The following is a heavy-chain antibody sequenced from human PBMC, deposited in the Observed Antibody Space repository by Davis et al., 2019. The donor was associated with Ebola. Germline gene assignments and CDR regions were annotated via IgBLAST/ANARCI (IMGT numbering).Heavy chain of an antibody. D-gene: IGHD4-17*01. CDR1: GFTFSSYA. Sequence: GESLKISCAASGFTFSSYAMSWVRQAPGKGLEWVSVISGSGGSTYYADSVKGRFTISRDNSKNTLYLQMNSLQTEDTAVYFCARVDYGDYVHYFDFWGQGALVTVAS. CDR3: ARVDYGDYVHYFDF. J-gene: IGHJ4*02. V-gene: IGHV3-23*01. CDR2: ISGSGGST.